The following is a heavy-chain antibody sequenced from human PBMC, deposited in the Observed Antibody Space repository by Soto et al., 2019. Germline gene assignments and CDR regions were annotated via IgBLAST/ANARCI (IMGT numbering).Heavy chain of an antibody. CDR1: GFTFSTYG. J-gene: IGHJ4*02. Sequence: WGSLRLSCAASGFTFSTYGMTWVRPAPGKGLEWVSAIGGSVGNIYYADSVKGRFTISRDNSKSTLYLQMNSLRVEDTAIYYCARLYSGYAEYWGKGTPVIVSS. CDR3: ARLYSGYAEY. V-gene: IGHV3-23*01. D-gene: IGHD5-12*01. CDR2: IGGSVGNI.